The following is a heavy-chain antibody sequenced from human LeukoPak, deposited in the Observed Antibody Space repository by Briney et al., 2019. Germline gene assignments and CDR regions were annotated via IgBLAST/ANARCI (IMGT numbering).Heavy chain of an antibody. D-gene: IGHD3-10*01. CDR1: GGSISSYY. Sequence: SETLSLTCTVSGGSISSYYWSWIRQPPGKGLEWIGYIYYSGSTNYNPSLKSRVTISVDTSKNQFSLKLSSVTAADTAVYYCARSLWFGALWHAFDIWGQGTMVTVSS. CDR3: ARSLWFGALWHAFDI. CDR2: IYYSGST. V-gene: IGHV4-59*01. J-gene: IGHJ3*02.